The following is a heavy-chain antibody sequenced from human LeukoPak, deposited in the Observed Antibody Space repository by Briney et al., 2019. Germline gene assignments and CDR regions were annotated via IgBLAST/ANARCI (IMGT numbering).Heavy chain of an antibody. V-gene: IGHV4-59*12. J-gene: IGHJ5*02. D-gene: IGHD3-10*01. CDR3: ARDSGTTGEVKFDP. CDR2: IYYSGST. CDR1: GGSISSYY. Sequence: TSETLSLTCTVSGGSISSYYWSWIRQPPGKGLEWIGYIYYSGSTNYNPSLKSRVTISVDTSKNQFSLKLSSVTAADTAVYYCARDSGTTGEVKFDPWGQGTLVTVSS.